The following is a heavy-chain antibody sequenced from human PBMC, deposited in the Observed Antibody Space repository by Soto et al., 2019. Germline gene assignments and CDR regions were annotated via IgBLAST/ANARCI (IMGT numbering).Heavy chain of an antibody. Sequence: PSETLSLTCTVSGGSISSGGYYWSWIRQHPGKGLEWIGYIYYSGSTYYNPSLKSRVTISVDTSKNQFSLKLSSVTAADTAVYYCARYSSSWYWFDPWGQGTLVTVSS. CDR3: ARYSSSWYWFDP. CDR2: IYYSGST. D-gene: IGHD6-13*01. V-gene: IGHV4-31*03. J-gene: IGHJ5*02. CDR1: GGSISSGGYY.